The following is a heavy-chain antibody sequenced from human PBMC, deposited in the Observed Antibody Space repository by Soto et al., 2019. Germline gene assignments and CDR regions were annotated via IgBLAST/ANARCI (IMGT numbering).Heavy chain of an antibody. CDR1: GFTLSTYS. Sequence: GGSLRLSCAASGFTLSTYSMNWVRQAPGKGLEWVSYISSSSIIYYADSVKGRFTISRDNAKNSLYLHMNSLRDEDTAVYYCARDLIGSYLGFDYWGQGTLVTVSS. CDR2: ISSSSII. V-gene: IGHV3-48*02. CDR3: ARDLIGSYLGFDY. D-gene: IGHD1-26*01. J-gene: IGHJ4*02.